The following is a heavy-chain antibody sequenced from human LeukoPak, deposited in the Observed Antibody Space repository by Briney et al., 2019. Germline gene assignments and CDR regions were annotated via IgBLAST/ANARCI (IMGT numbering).Heavy chain of an antibody. V-gene: IGHV1-24*01. J-gene: IGHJ5*02. CDR2: FDPEDGET. CDR1: GYTLTELS. CDR3: ATGLNSGSYLMLNWFDP. Sequence: ASVKVSCKVSGYTLTELSMHWVRQAPGKGLEWMGGFDPEDGETIYAQKFQGRVTMTEDTSTDTAYMELSSLRSEDTAVYYCATGLNSGSYLMLNWFDPWGQGTLVTVSS. D-gene: IGHD1-26*01.